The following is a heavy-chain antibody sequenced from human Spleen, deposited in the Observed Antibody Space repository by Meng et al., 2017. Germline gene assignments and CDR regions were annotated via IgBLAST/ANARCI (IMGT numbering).Heavy chain of an antibody. CDR1: GFTFSGYW. CDR2: INSDGSST. V-gene: IGHV3-74*01. J-gene: IGHJ3*02. D-gene: IGHD3-22*01. CDR3: AGSMIAAFDI. Sequence: GESLKISCAVSGFTFSGYWMYWVRQPPGKGLVWVSRINSDGSSTSYAESVKGRFTISRDNAKNTLYLQMNSVRAEDTAMYYCAGSMIAAFDIWGQGTMVTVSS.